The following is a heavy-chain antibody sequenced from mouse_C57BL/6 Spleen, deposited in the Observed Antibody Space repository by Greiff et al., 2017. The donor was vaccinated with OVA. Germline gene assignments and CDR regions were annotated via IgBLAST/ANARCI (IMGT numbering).Heavy chain of an antibody. V-gene: IGHV1-18*01. CDR3: ARGVYGNRGWYFDV. J-gene: IGHJ1*03. Sequence: EVQLQQSGPELVKPGASVKIPCKASGYTFTDYNMDWVKQSHGKSLEWIGDINPNNGGTIYNQKFKGKATLTVDKYYSTAYMELRSLTSEDTAVYYCARGVYGNRGWYFDVWGTGTTVTVSS. D-gene: IGHD2-1*01. CDR2: INPNNGGT. CDR1: GYTFTDYN.